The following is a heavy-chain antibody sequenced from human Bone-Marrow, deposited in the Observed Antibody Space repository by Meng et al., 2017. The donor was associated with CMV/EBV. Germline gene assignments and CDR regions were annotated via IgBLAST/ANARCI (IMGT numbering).Heavy chain of an antibody. CDR3: ARDGYCSSTSCLYYYYYYGMDV. D-gene: IGHD2-2*01. CDR2: ISSSSSYI. J-gene: IGHJ6*02. V-gene: IGHV3-21*01. Sequence: SCAASGFTFSSYSMNWVRQAPGKGLEWVSSISSSSSYIYYADSVKGRFTISRDNAKNSLYLQMNSLRAEDTAVYYCARDGYCSSTSCLYYYYYYGMDVWGQGTTVTVSS. CDR1: GFTFSSYS.